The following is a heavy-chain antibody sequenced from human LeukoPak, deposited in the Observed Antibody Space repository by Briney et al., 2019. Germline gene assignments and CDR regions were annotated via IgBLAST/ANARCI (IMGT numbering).Heavy chain of an antibody. CDR3: AKVLSSGEMSPFDY. J-gene: IGHJ4*02. Sequence: AGGSLRLSCAASGFTXSGSAMHWVRQAHGKGLEWVSGISGSGGSTFYADSVKGRFTISRDNSKNTLYLQMNSLRAEDTAVYYCAKVLSSGEMSPFDYWGQGTLVTVSS. V-gene: IGHV3-23*01. CDR2: ISGSGGST. D-gene: IGHD6-19*01. CDR1: GFTXSGSA.